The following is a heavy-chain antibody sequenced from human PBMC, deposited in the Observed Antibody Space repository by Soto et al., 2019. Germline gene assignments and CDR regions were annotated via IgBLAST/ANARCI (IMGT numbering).Heavy chain of an antibody. CDR2: IHYRGNT. Sequence: PSETLSLTCTVSGDSINSGDHYWSWIRQRPGKGLEWIGYIHYRGNTYYNPSLKSRVSISVDTTKTQFSLKLSSVIAADTAVYYCARSIGRNYFDYWGQGTRVTVSS. CDR1: GDSINSGDHY. J-gene: IGHJ4*02. D-gene: IGHD6-6*01. V-gene: IGHV4-30-4*01. CDR3: ARSIGRNYFDY.